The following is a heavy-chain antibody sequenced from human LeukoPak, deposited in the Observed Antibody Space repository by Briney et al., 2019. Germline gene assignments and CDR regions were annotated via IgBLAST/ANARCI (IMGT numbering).Heavy chain of an antibody. CDR3: ARSGDYYDSSGYYYPFDY. J-gene: IGHJ4*02. D-gene: IGHD3-22*01. CDR1: GGSISGSSYY. Sequence: PSETLSLTCTVSGGSISGSSYYWGWIRQPPGKGLEWIGSIYHSGSTYYNPSLKSRVTISVDTSKNQFSLKLSAVTAADTAVYYCARSGDYYDSSGYYYPFDYWGQGTLVTVSS. V-gene: IGHV4-39*07. CDR2: IYHSGST.